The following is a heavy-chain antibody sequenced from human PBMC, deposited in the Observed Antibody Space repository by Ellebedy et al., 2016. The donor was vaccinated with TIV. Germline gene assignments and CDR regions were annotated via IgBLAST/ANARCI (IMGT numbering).Heavy chain of an antibody. Sequence: MPSETLSLTCTVSGGSINSGDYYWSWIRQLPGKGLEWMGYTSHSGSTYYNPSLKGRLAISVDSSKNQFSLRLNSVSAADTAVYHCASGVTTTNFDHWGQGTLVTVSS. V-gene: IGHV4-31*03. CDR2: TSHSGST. D-gene: IGHD4-17*01. CDR1: GGSINSGDYY. J-gene: IGHJ4*02. CDR3: ASGVTTTNFDH.